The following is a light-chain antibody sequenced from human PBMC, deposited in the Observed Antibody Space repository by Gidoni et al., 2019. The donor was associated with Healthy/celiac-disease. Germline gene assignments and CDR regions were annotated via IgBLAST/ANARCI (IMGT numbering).Light chain of an antibody. Sequence: SYELTQPLSVSVALGQTARITCGGNKIGSKNVHRNQQKPGQAPVLVIYRDSNRPSGIPERFSGSNSGNTATLTISRAQAGDEADYYCQVWDSSTVVFGGGTKLTVL. V-gene: IGLV3-9*01. CDR3: QVWDSSTVV. J-gene: IGLJ2*01. CDR1: KIGSKN. CDR2: RDS.